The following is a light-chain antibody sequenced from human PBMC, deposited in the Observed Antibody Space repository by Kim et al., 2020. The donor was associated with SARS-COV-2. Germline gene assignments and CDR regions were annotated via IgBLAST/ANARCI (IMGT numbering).Light chain of an antibody. Sequence: GQSVTLSCTGTSSDVGGYTYVSWYQQHPGKAPKLMIYEVRNRPSGVPDRFSGSKSGNTASLTVSGLQAEDEADYYCSSYAGSNTLVFGGGTQLTVL. V-gene: IGLV2-8*01. CDR1: SSDVGGYTY. CDR3: SSYAGSNTLV. CDR2: EVR. J-gene: IGLJ2*01.